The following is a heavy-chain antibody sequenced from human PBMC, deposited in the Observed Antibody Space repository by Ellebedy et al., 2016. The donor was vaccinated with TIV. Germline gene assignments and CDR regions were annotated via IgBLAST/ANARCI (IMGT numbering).Heavy chain of an antibody. Sequence: SETLSLXCTVSGGSISSSSYYWGWLRQPPGKGLEWIGSIYYSGNTYYNPSLKSRVTISIDTSKNQFSLRLSSVTAADTAIYRCARRKVTIPRADAYFDYWGQGILVTVSS. V-gene: IGHV4-39*01. CDR3: ARRKVTIPRADAYFDY. CDR2: IYYSGNT. J-gene: IGHJ4*02. CDR1: GGSISSSSYY. D-gene: IGHD3-3*01.